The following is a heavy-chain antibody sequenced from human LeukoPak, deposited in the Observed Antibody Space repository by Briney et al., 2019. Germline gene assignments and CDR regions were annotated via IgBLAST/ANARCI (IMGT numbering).Heavy chain of an antibody. V-gene: IGHV1-2*02. CDR3: ARANFLYCSSSTCLFDY. CDR2: INPNDGDT. CDR1: GYTFTDYY. Sequence: ASVKLSYKASGYTFTDYYMHWVRQAPGQGFEWMGWINPNDGDTNYAQKFQGRVTMTRDTSISTAHMEVSRLRSDVTAVYYCARANFLYCSSSTCLFDYWGQGTLVTVSS. J-gene: IGHJ4*02. D-gene: IGHD2-2*01.